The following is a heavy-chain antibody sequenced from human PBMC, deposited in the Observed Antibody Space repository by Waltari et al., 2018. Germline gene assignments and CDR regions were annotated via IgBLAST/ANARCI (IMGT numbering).Heavy chain of an antibody. J-gene: IGHJ3*02. CDR2: IYTSGST. CDR1: GGSISSYY. D-gene: IGHD3-22*01. CDR3: ARGGYDSSGYPDAFDI. V-gene: IGHV4-4*07. Sequence: QVQLQESGPGLVKPSETLSLTCTVSGGSISSYYWSWIRQPAGKGLEWIGRIYTSGSTNYNPSLKSRVTMSVDTSKNQFSLKLSSVTAADTAVYYCARGGYDSSGYPDAFDIWGQGTMVTVSS.